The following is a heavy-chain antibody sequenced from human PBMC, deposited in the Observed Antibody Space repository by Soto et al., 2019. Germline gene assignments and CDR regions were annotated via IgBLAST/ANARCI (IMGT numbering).Heavy chain of an antibody. CDR3: TTNPYGDSTADFDY. CDR1: GITFTGSA. CDR2: IRSKANSYAT. D-gene: IGHD4-17*01. Sequence: PGGSLRLSCAASGITFTGSAMHWVRQASGKGLEWVGRIRSKANSYATTYAASLKDRFTMSRDDSKNTAYLQMISLKTDDTAVYYCTTNPYGDSTADFDYWGQGTLVTVSS. J-gene: IGHJ4*02. V-gene: IGHV3-73*01.